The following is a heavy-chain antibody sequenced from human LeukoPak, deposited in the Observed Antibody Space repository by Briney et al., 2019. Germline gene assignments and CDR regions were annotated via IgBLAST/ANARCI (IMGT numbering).Heavy chain of an antibody. V-gene: IGHV4-59*01. CDR3: ARATPSSGIDY. Sequence: SETLSLTCTVSGGSISSYYWSWLRQPPGKGLEWIGYIYYSGSTNYNPSLKSPVTISVDTSKNQFSLKLSSVTAADTAVYYCARATPSSGIDYWGQGTLVTVSS. D-gene: IGHD6-19*01. J-gene: IGHJ4*02. CDR1: GGSISSYY. CDR2: IYYSGST.